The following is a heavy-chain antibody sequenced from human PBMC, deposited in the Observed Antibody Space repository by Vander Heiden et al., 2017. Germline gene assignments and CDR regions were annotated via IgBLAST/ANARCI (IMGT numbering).Heavy chain of an antibody. CDR2: INYSGNT. CDR3: ARNYGDYPFDI. V-gene: IGHV4-31*03. CDR1: AGSISSGGYY. D-gene: IGHD4-17*01. Sequence: QVQLHESRPGLVKRSQPLYLTRPVSAGSISSGGYYWSWVRQHPGKVLEWIGYINYSGNTYYNPSLKSRVTISVDTSKNQFSLNLRPLTAADTAVYFCARNYGDYPFDIWGQGTLVTVSS. J-gene: IGHJ4*02.